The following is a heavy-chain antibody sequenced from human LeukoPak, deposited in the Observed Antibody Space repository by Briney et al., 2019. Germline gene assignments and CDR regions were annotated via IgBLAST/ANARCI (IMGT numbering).Heavy chain of an antibody. V-gene: IGHV3-30*02. Sequence: AESLRLSCAASGFTFSSYGLHWVRQAPSKGLGRVAFMRYDGSNKYYADSLKDRFTISRVNTKNSLYLLMKSLRAEATAAYDCAGDPTTPVGNDYFLYFWGEGTTVTVSS. J-gene: IGHJ6*04. CDR1: GFTFSSYG. D-gene: IGHD1-1*01. CDR3: AGDPTTPVGNDYFLYF. CDR2: MRYDGSNK.